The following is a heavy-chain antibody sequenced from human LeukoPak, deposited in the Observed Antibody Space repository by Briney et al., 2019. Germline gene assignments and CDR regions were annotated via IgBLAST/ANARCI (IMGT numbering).Heavy chain of an antibody. J-gene: IGHJ4*02. CDR1: GFTFSSYG. D-gene: IGHD6-19*01. CDR3: ARDSSGWSGRHPVDY. CDR2: ISYDGSNK. V-gene: IGHV3-30*03. Sequence: GRSLRLSCAASGFTFSSYGMHWVRQAPGKGLEWVAVISYDGSNKYYADSVKGRFTISRDNPKNTLYLQMNSLRAEDTAVYYCARDSSGWSGRHPVDYWGQGTLVTVSS.